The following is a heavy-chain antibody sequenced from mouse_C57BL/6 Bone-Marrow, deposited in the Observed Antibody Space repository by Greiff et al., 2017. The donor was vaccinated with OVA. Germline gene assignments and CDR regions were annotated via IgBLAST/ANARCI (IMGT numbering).Heavy chain of an antibody. Sequence: VQLKESGPELVKPGASVKISCKASGYSFTGYYMNWVKQSPEKSLEWIGEINPSTGGTTYNQKFKAKATLTVDKSSSTAYMQLKSLTSEDSAVYYCANYYGSSSWFAYWGQGTLVTVSA. CDR2: INPSTGGT. D-gene: IGHD1-1*01. CDR1: GYSFTGYY. J-gene: IGHJ3*01. CDR3: ANYYGSSSWFAY. V-gene: IGHV1-42*01.